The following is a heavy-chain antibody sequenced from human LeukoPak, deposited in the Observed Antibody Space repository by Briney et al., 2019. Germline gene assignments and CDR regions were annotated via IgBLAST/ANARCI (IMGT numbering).Heavy chain of an antibody. CDR3: ARDESVWGSGKPLGY. J-gene: IGHJ4*02. CDR1: GFTFSSYG. D-gene: IGHD3-10*01. Sequence: PGGSLRLSCAASGFTFSSYGMHWVRQAPGKGLEWVAVIWFDGSNKFYADSVKGRFTISRDNSKNTLYLQMNSLRAEDTAVYYCARDESVWGSGKPLGYWGRGTLVTVSS. V-gene: IGHV3-33*01. CDR2: IWFDGSNK.